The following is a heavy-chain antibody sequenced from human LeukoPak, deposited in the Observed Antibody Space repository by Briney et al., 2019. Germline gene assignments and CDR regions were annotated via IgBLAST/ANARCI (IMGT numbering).Heavy chain of an antibody. J-gene: IGHJ6*04. Sequence: GGSLRLSCAASGFTFSSYSMNWVRQAPGKGLEWVSSISSSSSYIYYADSVKGRFTISRDNAKNSLHLQMNSLRAEDTAVYYCARAPIVVVPAAIPSYYGMDVWGKGTTVTVSS. V-gene: IGHV3-21*01. CDR3: ARAPIVVVPAAIPSYYGMDV. CDR1: GFTFSSYS. CDR2: ISSSSSYI. D-gene: IGHD2-2*01.